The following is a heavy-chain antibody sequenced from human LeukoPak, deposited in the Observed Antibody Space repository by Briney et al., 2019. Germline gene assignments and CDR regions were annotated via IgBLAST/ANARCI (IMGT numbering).Heavy chain of an antibody. Sequence: GESLKISCKGSGYSFTSHWIGWVRQMPGKGLEWMGSIYPGDSDTRYSPSFQGRVTISADKSISTAYLQWRSLRASDTAMYYCARRPGAYINWFDPWGQGTLVTVSP. CDR1: GYSFTSHW. J-gene: IGHJ5*02. CDR3: ARRPGAYINWFDP. CDR2: IYPGDSDT. V-gene: IGHV5-51*01. D-gene: IGHD7-27*01.